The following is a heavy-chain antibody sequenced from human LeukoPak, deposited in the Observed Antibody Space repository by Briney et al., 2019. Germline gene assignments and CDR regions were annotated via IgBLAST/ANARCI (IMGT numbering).Heavy chain of an antibody. Sequence: ASVKVSCKASGGTFSSYAISWVRQAPGQGLEWMGRIIPILGIANYAQKFQGRVTITADKSTSTAYMELSSLRSEDTAVYYCAREGYYGSGSRNYYYYGMDVWGQGTTVTVSS. CDR1: GGTFSSYA. V-gene: IGHV1-69*04. J-gene: IGHJ6*02. CDR2: IIPILGIA. CDR3: AREGYYGSGSRNYYYYGMDV. D-gene: IGHD3-10*01.